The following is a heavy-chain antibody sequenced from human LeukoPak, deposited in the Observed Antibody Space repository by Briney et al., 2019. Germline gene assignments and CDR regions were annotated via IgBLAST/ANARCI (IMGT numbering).Heavy chain of an antibody. Sequence: PSETLSLTCTVSSGSITTGGYYWSWIRQHPGKGLEWIGNTYYSGSTYYNPSLKSRPIISIDTSKNQLSLKLTSVTAADTAVYYCARGRFLEWSDPSWFDPWGQGTLVTVSS. V-gene: IGHV4-31*03. J-gene: IGHJ5*02. D-gene: IGHD3-3*01. CDR3: ARGRFLEWSDPSWFDP. CDR2: TYYSGST. CDR1: SGSITTGGYY.